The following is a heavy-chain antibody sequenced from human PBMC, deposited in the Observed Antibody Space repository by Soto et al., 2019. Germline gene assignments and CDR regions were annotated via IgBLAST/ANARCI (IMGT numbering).Heavy chain of an antibody. CDR2: ISGDSRYT. CDR1: EVTVSAYY. CDR3: ATGQQVRMADI. Sequence: QVPLLESGGGLVKPGGSLRLSCAASEVTVSAYYMAWIRQAPGKGLDWISYISGDSRYTNYADSVKGRFTISRDNAKNSLYLQMNSLRVEDTAVYFCATGQQVRMADIWGQGTMVTVSS. V-gene: IGHV3-11*03. D-gene: IGHD6-13*01. J-gene: IGHJ3*02.